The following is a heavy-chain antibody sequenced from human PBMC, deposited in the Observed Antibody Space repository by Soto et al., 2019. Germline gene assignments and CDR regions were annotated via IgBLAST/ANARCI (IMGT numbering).Heavy chain of an antibody. D-gene: IGHD2-15*01. CDR1: GFSFRTYT. J-gene: IGHJ6*02. Sequence: GSLRLSCVASGFSFRTYTMNWVRQAPGKGLEWVSGIRGFSPYTFYAESVKGRFTISRDNAKNSLYLQMNSLGVEDTAVYYCARDRGYDAHDYYYNAMDVWGQGTTVTVSS. CDR2: IRGFSPYT. V-gene: IGHV3-21*01. CDR3: ARDRGYDAHDYYYNAMDV.